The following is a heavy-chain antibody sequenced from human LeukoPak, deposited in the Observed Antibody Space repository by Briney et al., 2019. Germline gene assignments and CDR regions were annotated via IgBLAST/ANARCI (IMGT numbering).Heavy chain of an antibody. Sequence: GGSLRLSCAASGFSFSGHWMHWARQPPGKGLVWVSRISPTGSTTSYADSVKGRFTVSRDNAKNTLYLQVNNLRAEDTAVYYCARGPNSNWSGLDFWGQGTLLTVSS. CDR1: GFSFSGHW. V-gene: IGHV3-74*01. J-gene: IGHJ4*02. D-gene: IGHD6-6*01. CDR3: ARGPNSNWSGLDF. CDR2: ISPTGSTT.